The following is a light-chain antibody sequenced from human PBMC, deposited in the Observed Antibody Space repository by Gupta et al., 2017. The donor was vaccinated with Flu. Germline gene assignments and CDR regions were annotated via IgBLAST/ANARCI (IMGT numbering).Light chain of an antibody. CDR2: DAS. CDR1: QSVSSY. V-gene: IGKV3-11*01. J-gene: IGKJ2*03. CDR3: QQRSNWPRS. Sequence: EIVLTQSPATLSVSPGERATLSCRASQSVSSYLAWYQQKPGQAPKLLNYDASNRATGIPARFSGSGSGTDFTLTISSLEPEDFAVYYCQQRSNWPRSFGQGTKLEIK.